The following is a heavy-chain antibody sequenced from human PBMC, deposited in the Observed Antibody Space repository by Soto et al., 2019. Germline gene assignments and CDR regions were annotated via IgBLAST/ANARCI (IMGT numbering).Heavy chain of an antibody. J-gene: IGHJ4*02. CDR3: ARDLGLLKSMFDY. D-gene: IGHD2-8*01. V-gene: IGHV3-21*01. CDR1: GFSFNSFN. CDR2: ISVSGDNI. Sequence: GGSLRLSCLASGFSFNSFNMNWIRRAPGRGLEWVASISVSGDNIYYGDSMQGRFTISRDNSKRSVFLDLNSLRVEDTAVYYCARDLGLLKSMFDYWGQGTLVTV.